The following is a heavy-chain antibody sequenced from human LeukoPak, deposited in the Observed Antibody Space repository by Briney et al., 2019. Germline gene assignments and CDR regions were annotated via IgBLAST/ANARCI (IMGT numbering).Heavy chain of an antibody. Sequence: ASVKVSCKASGGTFSSYAISWVRQAPGQGLEWMGWISAYNGNTNYAQKLQGRVTMTTDTSTSTAYMELRSLRSDDTAVYYCARGVTIFGVVSDAFDIWGQGTMVTVSS. D-gene: IGHD3-3*01. CDR2: ISAYNGNT. CDR1: GGTFSSYA. CDR3: ARGVTIFGVVSDAFDI. J-gene: IGHJ3*02. V-gene: IGHV1-18*01.